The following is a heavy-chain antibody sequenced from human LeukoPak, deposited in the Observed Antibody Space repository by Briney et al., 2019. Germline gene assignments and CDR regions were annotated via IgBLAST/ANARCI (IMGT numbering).Heavy chain of an antibody. CDR1: GFTFSRYI. D-gene: IGHD3-22*01. J-gene: IGHJ6*03. Sequence: GGSLRLSCAASGFTFSRYIMNWVRQAPGKGLDWVASISSTSTFIYSADSVKGRFTISRDTAKNSLFLQMNRLRAEDTAIYYCARDYFDSSDYPQTYYYYYMDVWGKGTTVTVSS. CDR2: ISSTSTFI. V-gene: IGHV3-21*01. CDR3: ARDYFDSSDYPQTYYYYYMDV.